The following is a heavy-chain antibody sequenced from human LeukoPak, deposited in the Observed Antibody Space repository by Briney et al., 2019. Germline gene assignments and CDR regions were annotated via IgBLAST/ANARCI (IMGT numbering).Heavy chain of an antibody. V-gene: IGHV4-59*01. D-gene: IGHD3-9*01. CDR3: ARAEPVLRYFDWLPNFDY. CDR1: GGSISSYY. Sequence: PSETLSLTCTVSGGSISSYYWSWIRQPPGKGLEWIGYIYYSGSTNYNPSLKSRVTISVDTSKNQFSLKLSSVTAADTAVYYCARAEPVLRYFDWLPNFDYWGQGTLVTVSS. CDR2: IYYSGST. J-gene: IGHJ4*02.